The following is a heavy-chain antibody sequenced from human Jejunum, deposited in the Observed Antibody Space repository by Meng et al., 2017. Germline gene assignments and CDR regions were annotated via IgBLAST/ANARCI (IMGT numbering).Heavy chain of an antibody. CDR1: GGFSSIYW. Sequence: QVQLQESGPGLVRPSGALSLTCAVSGGFSSIYWWSCLRQPPGKGLEWIGEMHQSGSSNYNPSLKSRLTMSVDESKNHFSLKLNSVTAADTAVYYCARGWKYAWFNWGQGTLVTVSS. J-gene: IGHJ4*02. CDR3: ARGWKYAWFN. D-gene: IGHD1-7*01. CDR2: MHQSGSS. V-gene: IGHV4-4*02.